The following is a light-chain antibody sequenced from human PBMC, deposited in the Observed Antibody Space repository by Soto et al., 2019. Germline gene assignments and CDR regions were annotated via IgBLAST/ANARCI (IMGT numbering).Light chain of an antibody. Sequence: DIQMTQSPSSLSASVGEKVIITCRASRDISNYVVWFQQKPGKAPKTLIYSASSLQSGVSSRFSGYGSGTDFTLTISSLEPEDFATYYCQQYMGYPLSFGQGTKLDIK. CDR1: RDISNY. CDR3: QQYMGYPLS. V-gene: IGKV1-16*01. J-gene: IGKJ2*03. CDR2: SAS.